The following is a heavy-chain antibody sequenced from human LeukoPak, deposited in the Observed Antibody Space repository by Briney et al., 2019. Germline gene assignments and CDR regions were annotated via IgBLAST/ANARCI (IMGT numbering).Heavy chain of an antibody. D-gene: IGHD3-22*01. CDR2: IYNTGST. V-gene: IGHV4-4*07. J-gene: IGHJ3*01. Sequence: SETLSLTCTVSNGSISSNYWSWIRQPAGKGLEWIGRIYNTGSTNYNPSLKSRVTMSVDTSKNKFSLRLSSVTAADTAIYYCARVRDSSGYYLGAFDVWGQGTMVTVSS. CDR3: ARVRDSSGYYLGAFDV. CDR1: NGSISSNY.